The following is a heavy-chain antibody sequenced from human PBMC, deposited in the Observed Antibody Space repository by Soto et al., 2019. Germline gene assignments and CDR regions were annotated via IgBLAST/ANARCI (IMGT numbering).Heavy chain of an antibody. V-gene: IGHV1-69*13. J-gene: IGHJ6*02. CDR3: AKVRYSSPMGYYYGMDV. D-gene: IGHD6-19*01. CDR1: RVAFSKFI. Sequence: SVKVSCKASRVAFSKFIVTWVRQAPGLGLEWVGGIIPIFVTANYAQKFQGRVTITADESTSTSYMEVNNLRSEDTAVYYCAKVRYSSPMGYYYGMDVWGQGTTVTV. CDR2: IIPIFVTA.